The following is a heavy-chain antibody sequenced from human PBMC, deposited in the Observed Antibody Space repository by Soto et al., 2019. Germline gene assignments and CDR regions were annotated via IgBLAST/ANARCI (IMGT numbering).Heavy chain of an antibody. V-gene: IGHV3-23*01. D-gene: IGHD3-3*01. CDR2: ISGSGGST. CDR3: AKFGSGPSYYYYYGMDV. CDR1: GFTFSSYA. J-gene: IGHJ6*02. Sequence: HPGGSLRLSCAASGFTFSSYAMSWVRQAPGKGLEWVSAISGSGGSTYYADSVKGRFTISRDNSKNTLYLQMNSLRAEDTAVYYCAKFGSGPSYYYYYGMDVWGQGTTVTVSS.